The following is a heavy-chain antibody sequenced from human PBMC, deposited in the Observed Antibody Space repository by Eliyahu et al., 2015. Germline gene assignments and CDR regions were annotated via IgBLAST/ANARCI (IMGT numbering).Heavy chain of an antibody. Sequence: EVQLVESGGGLVQPGRSLRLSCAASGFPFDDYAMXWVRQAPGKGPGWVSGISWNSGSIGYADSVKGRFTISRDNAKNSLYLQMNSLRAEDTALYYCAKDIGMGATYFDYWGQGTLVTVSS. CDR2: ISWNSGSI. J-gene: IGHJ4*02. CDR1: GFPFDDYA. V-gene: IGHV3-9*01. CDR3: AKDIGMGATYFDY. D-gene: IGHD1-26*01.